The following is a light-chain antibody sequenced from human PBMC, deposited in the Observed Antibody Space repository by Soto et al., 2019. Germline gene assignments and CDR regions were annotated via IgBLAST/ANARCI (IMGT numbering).Light chain of an antibody. J-gene: IGLJ2*01. CDR3: QSYDSSLGGYVV. CDR1: RSNIGAGYD. CDR2: GNS. Sequence: QPVLTQPPSVSGAPGQRVTISCTGSRSNIGAGYDVHWYQQLPGTAPKLLIYGNSNRPSGVPDRFSGSKSGTSASLAITGLQAEDEADYYCQSYDSSLGGYVVFDGGTKLTVL. V-gene: IGLV1-40*01.